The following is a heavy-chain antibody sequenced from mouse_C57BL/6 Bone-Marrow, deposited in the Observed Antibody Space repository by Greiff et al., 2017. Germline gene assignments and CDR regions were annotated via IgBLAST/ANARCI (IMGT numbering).Heavy chain of an antibody. Sequence: VKLVESGAELVRPGASVTLSCKASGYTFTDYEMHWVKQTPVHGLEWIGAIDPETGGTAYNQKFKGKAILTADKSSSTAYMELRSLTSEDSAVYYCTRKAYYSNYDYFDYWGQGTTLTVSS. V-gene: IGHV1-15*01. D-gene: IGHD2-5*01. CDR2: IDPETGGT. CDR1: GYTFTDYE. J-gene: IGHJ2*01. CDR3: TRKAYYSNYDYFDY.